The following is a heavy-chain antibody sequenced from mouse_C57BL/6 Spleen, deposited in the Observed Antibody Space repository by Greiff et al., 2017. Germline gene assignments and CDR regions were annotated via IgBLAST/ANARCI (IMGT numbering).Heavy chain of an antibody. CDR3: ARSNYGSSLYAMDY. J-gene: IGHJ4*01. CDR1: GYTFTNYW. Sequence: VKLMESGAELVRPGTSVKMSCKASGYTFTNYWIGWAKQRPGHGLEWIGDIYPGGGYTNYNEKFKGKATLTADKSSSTAYMQFSSLTSEDSAIYYCARSNYGSSLYAMDYWGQGTSVTVSS. CDR2: IYPGGGYT. D-gene: IGHD1-1*01. V-gene: IGHV1-63*01.